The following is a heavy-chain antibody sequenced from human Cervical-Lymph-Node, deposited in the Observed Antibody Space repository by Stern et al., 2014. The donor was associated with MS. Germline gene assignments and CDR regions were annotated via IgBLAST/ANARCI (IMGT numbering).Heavy chain of an antibody. Sequence: VQLVESGAEVKKPGGSVKVSCKASGYTTTSYCITWVRQAPGQGLEWMGWISGHNDITNPVQEVHGQVTLTTHTSTSAAHMELSSLRSDDTAVYYCATFIATAGTFNYWGQGTLVTVSS. V-gene: IGHV1-18*04. CDR1: GYTTTSYC. CDR3: ATFIATAGTFNY. D-gene: IGHD6-25*01. CDR2: ISGHNDIT. J-gene: IGHJ4*02.